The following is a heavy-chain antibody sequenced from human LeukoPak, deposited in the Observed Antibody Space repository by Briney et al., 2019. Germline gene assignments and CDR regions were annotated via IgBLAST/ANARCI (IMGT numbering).Heavy chain of an antibody. D-gene: IGHD3-22*01. Sequence: GGSLRLSCAASGFTFSSYSMNWVRQAPGKGLEWVSSISSSSSYIYYADSVKGRFTISRDNAKNSLYLQMNSLRAEDTGVYYCVRDAKYYYDSSGYHNNDYWGRGTLVTVSS. CDR1: GFTFSSYS. CDR3: VRDAKYYYDSSGYHNNDY. J-gene: IGHJ4*02. CDR2: ISSSSSYI. V-gene: IGHV3-21*04.